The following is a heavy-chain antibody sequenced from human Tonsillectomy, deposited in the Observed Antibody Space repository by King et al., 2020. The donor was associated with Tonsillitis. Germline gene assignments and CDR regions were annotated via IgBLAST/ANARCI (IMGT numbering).Heavy chain of an antibody. D-gene: IGHD2-15*01. CDR3: ARGEVVAAIPYYGMDV. CDR1: GGSISSGDYY. Sequence: VQLQESGPGLVKPSQTLSLTCTVSGGSISSGDYYWNWIRQPPGKGLEWIGYIYYSGSTCYNPSLKSRVTISVDTSKNQFSLKLSSVTAADTAVYYCARGEVVAAIPYYGMDVWGQGTTVTVSS. J-gene: IGHJ6*02. V-gene: IGHV4-30-4*01. CDR2: IYYSGST.